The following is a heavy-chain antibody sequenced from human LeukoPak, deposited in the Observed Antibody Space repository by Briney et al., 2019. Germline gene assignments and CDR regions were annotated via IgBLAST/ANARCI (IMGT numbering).Heavy chain of an antibody. V-gene: IGHV1-18*01. J-gene: IGHJ4*02. D-gene: IGHD4-17*01. CDR3: ARGSGGDYTGGDFDY. CDR1: GYTFTSYG. CDR2: ISAYNGNT. Sequence: AAVKVSCKASGYTFTSYGISWVRQAPGQGLEWMGWISAYNGNTNYAQKLQGRVTMTTDTSTSTAYMELRSLRSDDTAVYYCARGSGGDYTGGDFDYWGQGTLVTVSS.